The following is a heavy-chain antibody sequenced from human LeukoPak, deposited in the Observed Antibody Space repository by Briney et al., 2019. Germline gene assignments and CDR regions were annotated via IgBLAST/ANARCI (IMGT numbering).Heavy chain of an antibody. Sequence: PGGSLRLSCAASGFTFSDYDLSWVRQAPGKGLEWVSSITGNGGGTYYADSVKGRFSISRDNSRNTLFLQVTSLRAEDTAVFYCAKLTADTMVRGVTADYWGQGTLGTVSS. CDR2: ITGNGGGT. D-gene: IGHD3-10*01. CDR3: AKLTADTMVRGVTADY. J-gene: IGHJ4*02. CDR1: GFTFSDYD. V-gene: IGHV3-23*01.